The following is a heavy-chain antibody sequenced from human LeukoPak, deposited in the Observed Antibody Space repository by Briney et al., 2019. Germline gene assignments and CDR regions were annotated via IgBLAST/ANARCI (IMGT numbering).Heavy chain of an antibody. CDR2: ISSSSSTI. D-gene: IGHD3-3*01. CDR3: ARGDGAYYDFWSGYQTSY. J-gene: IGHJ4*02. CDR1: GFTFSSYS. Sequence: PGGSLRLSCAASGFTFSSYSMNWVRQAPGKGLEWVSYISSSSSTIYYADSVKGRFTISRDNAKNSLYLQMNSLRAEDTAVYYCARGDGAYYDFWSGYQTSYWGQGTLVTVSS. V-gene: IGHV3-48*01.